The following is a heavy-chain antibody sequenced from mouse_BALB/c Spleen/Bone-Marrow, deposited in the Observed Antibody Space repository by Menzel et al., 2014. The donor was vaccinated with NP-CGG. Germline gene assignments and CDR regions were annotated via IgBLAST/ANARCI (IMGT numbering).Heavy chain of an antibody. D-gene: IGHD4-1*01. CDR2: ISSGSSTI. V-gene: IGHV5-17*02. J-gene: IGHJ2*01. Sequence: EVQLVESGGGLVQPGGSRKLSCAASGFTFSCFGMHWVRQAPEKGLEWVAYISSGSSTIFYADTVKGRFTISRDNPKNTLFLQMTSLRSEDTAMYYCTRGGNWEDFDYWGQGTTLTVSS. CDR3: TRGGNWEDFDY. CDR1: GFTFSCFG.